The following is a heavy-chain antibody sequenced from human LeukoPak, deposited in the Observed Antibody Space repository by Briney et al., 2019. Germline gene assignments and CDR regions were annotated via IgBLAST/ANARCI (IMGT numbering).Heavy chain of an antibody. V-gene: IGHV3-30*18. CDR2: ISYDGSNK. Sequence: PGGSLRLSCAASGFTFSSYGMHWVRQAPGKGLEWVAVISYDGSNKYYADSVKGRFTISRDNSKNTLYLQMNSLRAEDTAVYYCAKDYYGSGSLPVYWGQGTLVTVSS. CDR3: AKDYYGSGSLPVY. J-gene: IGHJ4*02. CDR1: GFTFSSYG. D-gene: IGHD3-10*01.